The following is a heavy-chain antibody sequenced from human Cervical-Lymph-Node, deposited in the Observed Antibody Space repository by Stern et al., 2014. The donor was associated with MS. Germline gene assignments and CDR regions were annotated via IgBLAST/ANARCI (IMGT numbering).Heavy chain of an antibody. D-gene: IGHD3-10*01. J-gene: IGHJ5*02. Sequence: QVQLMQSGAEVKKPGASVTVSCKASGYTFTSHYIHWVRQAPGQGLEWMGIFNPSSDATMSAPLFQGRLTMTWNTSTSTVNMHLSSLTSEDTAVYYCARGFVSTANWFDHWGQGTLVTVSS. CDR2: FNPSSDAT. V-gene: IGHV1-46*01. CDR3: ARGFVSTANWFDH. CDR1: GYTFTSHY.